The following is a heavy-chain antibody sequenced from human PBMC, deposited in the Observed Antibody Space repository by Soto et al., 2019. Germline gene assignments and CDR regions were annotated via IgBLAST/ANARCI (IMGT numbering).Heavy chain of an antibody. V-gene: IGHV5-51*01. Sequence: GESLKISCKGSGYSFSTYSIGWVRQMPGKGLEWVGNIFSTDSYARYSPSFQGQVTISVDRSISTAYLQWSSLKASDTAMYYCTTWRSSNWFDCWGQGTQVTVSS. CDR1: GYSFSTYS. CDR2: IFSTDSYA. J-gene: IGHJ4*02. D-gene: IGHD6-13*01. CDR3: TTWRSSNWFDC.